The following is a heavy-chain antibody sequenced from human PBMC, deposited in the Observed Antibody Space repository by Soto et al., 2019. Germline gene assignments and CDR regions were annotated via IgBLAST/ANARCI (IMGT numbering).Heavy chain of an antibody. CDR3: AKGAVAVLLFDY. CDR2: ISASGDTT. CDR1: GFTFSIYA. V-gene: IGHV3-23*01. Sequence: EVQLLESGGELVQPGGSLRLSCAASGFTFSIYAMGWVRQAPGKGLEWVSGISASGDTTSYADSVKGRFTISRDTSKNTLYLQMHSLRAEDTAVYYGAKGAVAVLLFDYWGQGTLVPVSS. J-gene: IGHJ4*02. D-gene: IGHD2-15*01.